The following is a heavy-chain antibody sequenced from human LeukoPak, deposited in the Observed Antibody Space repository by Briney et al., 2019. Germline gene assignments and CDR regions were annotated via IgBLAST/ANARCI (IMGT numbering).Heavy chain of an antibody. J-gene: IGHJ4*02. D-gene: IGHD2-2*01. Sequence: GGSLRLSCAAYGFTFSSYAMSWVRQAPGKGLEWVSAISGSGGSTYYADSVKGRFTISRDNSKNALYLQMSSLRAEDSALYYCAKDSSSTRSFDYWGQGTLVTVSS. CDR3: AKDSSSTRSFDY. V-gene: IGHV3-23*01. CDR2: ISGSGGST. CDR1: GFTFSSYA.